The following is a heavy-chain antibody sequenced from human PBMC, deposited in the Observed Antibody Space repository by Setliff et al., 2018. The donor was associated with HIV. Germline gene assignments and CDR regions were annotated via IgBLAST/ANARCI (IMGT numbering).Heavy chain of an antibody. D-gene: IGHD3-16*01. Sequence: SETLSLTCSVSGGSISDNKYYWSWIRQSPGKGLEWIVEVNHNGNINYNPSLQSRVTISVDKSKNQFSLKLSSVTAADTAVYYCARAGRRTGHSYTWFDPWGQGTLVTVSS. V-gene: IGHV4-39*07. CDR2: VNHNGNI. CDR3: ARAGRRTGHSYTWFDP. CDR1: GGSISDNKYY. J-gene: IGHJ5*02.